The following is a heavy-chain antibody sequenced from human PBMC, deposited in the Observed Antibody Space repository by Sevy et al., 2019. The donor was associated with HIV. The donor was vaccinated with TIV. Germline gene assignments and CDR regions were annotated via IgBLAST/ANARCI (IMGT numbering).Heavy chain of an antibody. CDR2: ISSGSSYI. CDR1: GFTFNNYW. Sequence: GGSLRLSCAASGFTFNNYWMSWVRQAPGRGLEWVSSISSGSSYISYGESVKGRFTISRDNAKNSLFLQMNSLRAEDTAVYYWARSLDYYDSSGANDYWGQGTLVTVS. J-gene: IGHJ4*02. CDR3: ARSLDYYDSSGANDY. V-gene: IGHV3-21*01. D-gene: IGHD3-22*01.